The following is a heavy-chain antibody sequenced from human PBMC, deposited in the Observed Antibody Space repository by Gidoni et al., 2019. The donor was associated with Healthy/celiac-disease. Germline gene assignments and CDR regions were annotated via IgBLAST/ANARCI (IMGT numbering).Heavy chain of an antibody. CDR1: GFTFSSYL. CDR2: INVDGSST. CDR3: ARSGYYYYYMDV. V-gene: IGHV3-74*01. D-gene: IGHD3-10*01. J-gene: IGHJ6*03. Sequence: EVQLVESGGGLVQPGGSLRLSCAAYGFTFSSYLMHWVRQAPGKGLVWVSRINVDGSSTSYADSVKCRFTISRDNAKNTLYLQMNSLRAEDTAVYYCARSGYYYYYMDVWGKGTTVTVSS.